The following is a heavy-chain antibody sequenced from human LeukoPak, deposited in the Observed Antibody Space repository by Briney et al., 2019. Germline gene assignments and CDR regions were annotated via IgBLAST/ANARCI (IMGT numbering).Heavy chain of an antibody. CDR3: ARDLSNKILTTYYDVFDI. D-gene: IGHD3-9*01. V-gene: IGHV3-7*03. CDR1: GFTLNNYW. J-gene: IGHJ3*02. Sequence: GGSLRLSCAASGFTLNNYWMTWVRQAPGGGLEWVANIKQDGSRRHYVDSVEGRFTISRDNARNSLYLQMNSLRAEDTAVYYCARDLSNKILTTYYDVFDIWGQGTLVTVSS. CDR2: IKQDGSRR.